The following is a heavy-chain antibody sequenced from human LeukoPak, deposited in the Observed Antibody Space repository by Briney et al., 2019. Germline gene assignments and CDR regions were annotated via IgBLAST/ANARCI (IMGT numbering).Heavy chain of an antibody. CDR2: MNPNSGNT. V-gene: IGHV1-8*03. J-gene: IGHJ5*02. Sequence: GASVKVSCKASGYTFTSHDINWVRQATRQGLEWMGWMNPNSGNTGYAQKFQGRVTITRNTSISTAYMELSSLRSEDTAVYYCARGFRGWYRYYYGSGSYYNANCWFDPWGQGTLVTVSS. CDR1: GYTFTSHD. CDR3: ARGFRGWYRYYYGSGSYYNANCWFDP. D-gene: IGHD3-10*01.